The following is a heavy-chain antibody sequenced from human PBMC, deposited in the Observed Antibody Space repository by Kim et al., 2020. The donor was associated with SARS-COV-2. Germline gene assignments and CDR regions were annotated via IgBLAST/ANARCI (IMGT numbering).Heavy chain of an antibody. J-gene: IGHJ3*02. V-gene: IGHV3-21*04. Sequence: GGSLRLSCAASGFTFSSYSMNWVRQAPGKGLEWVSSISSSSSYIYYADSVKGRFTISRDNAKNSLYLQMNSLRAEDTAVYYCARGILTQWLVPYDAFDIWGQGTMVTVSS. D-gene: IGHD6-19*01. CDR1: GFTFSSYS. CDR3: ARGILTQWLVPYDAFDI. CDR2: ISSSSSYI.